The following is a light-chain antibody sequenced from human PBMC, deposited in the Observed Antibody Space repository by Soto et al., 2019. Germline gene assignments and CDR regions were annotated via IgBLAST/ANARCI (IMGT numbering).Light chain of an antibody. Sequence: QSALTPPASVSGSPGQSITISCTGTSSDVGGYNYVSWYQQHPGKAPKLMIYEVSNRPSGFSNRFSGSKSGNTASLTISGLQAEDEADYYCSSYTSSSTRVFGGGTKLT. CDR1: SSDVGGYNY. J-gene: IGLJ3*02. V-gene: IGLV2-14*01. CDR2: EVS. CDR3: SSYTSSSTRV.